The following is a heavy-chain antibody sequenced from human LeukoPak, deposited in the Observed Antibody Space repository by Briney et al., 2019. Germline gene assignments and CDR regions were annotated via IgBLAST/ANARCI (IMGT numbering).Heavy chain of an antibody. V-gene: IGHV4-59*01. Sequence: SETLSLTCTVSGGSISSYYWSWIRQPPGKGLEWIGYIYYSGSTNYNPSLKSRVTISIDTSKNQFSLKLSSVTAADTAVYYCARGQAIADYWGQGTLVTVSS. J-gene: IGHJ4*02. CDR1: GGSISSYY. D-gene: IGHD2-2*02. CDR3: ARGQAIADY. CDR2: IYYSGST.